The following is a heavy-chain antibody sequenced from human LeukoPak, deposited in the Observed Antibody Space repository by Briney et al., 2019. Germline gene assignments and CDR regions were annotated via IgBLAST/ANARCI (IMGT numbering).Heavy chain of an antibody. V-gene: IGHV3-30*03. CDR1: GFTFSSYG. CDR3: ASLLGLYNSSSSAHLDLDY. CDR2: ISYDGSNK. Sequence: GGSLRLSCAASGFTFSSYGMHWVRQAPGKGLEWVAVISYDGSNKYYADSVKGRFTISRDNSKNTLYLQMNSLRAEDTAVYYCASLLGLYNSSSSAHLDLDYWGQGTLVTVSS. J-gene: IGHJ4*02. D-gene: IGHD6-6*01.